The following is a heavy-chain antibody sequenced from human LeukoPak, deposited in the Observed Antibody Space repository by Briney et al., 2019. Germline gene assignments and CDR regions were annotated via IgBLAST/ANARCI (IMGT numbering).Heavy chain of an antibody. D-gene: IGHD4-17*01. J-gene: IGHJ3*02. CDR2: ISSSGSTI. V-gene: IGHV3-11*01. CDR3: ARKVTTVPIAGAFDI. CDR1: GFTFSDYY. Sequence: PGGSLRLSCAASGFTFSDYYMSWIRQAPGKGLEWVSYISSSGSTIYYADSVKGRFTISRDNAKNSLYLQMNSLRAEDTAVYYCARKVTTVPIAGAFDIWGQGTMVTVSS.